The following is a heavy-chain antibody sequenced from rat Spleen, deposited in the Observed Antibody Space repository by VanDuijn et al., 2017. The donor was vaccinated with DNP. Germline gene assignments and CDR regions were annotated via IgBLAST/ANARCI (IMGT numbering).Heavy chain of an antibody. V-gene: IGHV5-31*01. CDR1: GFTFNNYW. Sequence: EVKLVESGGGLVQPGRSLKLSCVGSGFTFNNYWMSWIRQAPGKGLEWVASITNAGGNIYYSDSVKGRFTLSRDNAKSTLYLQMDSLRSEDTATYYCARHGYYDGTYYYWYFDFWGPGTMVTVSS. D-gene: IGHD1-12*02. J-gene: IGHJ1*01. CDR2: ITNAGGNI. CDR3: ARHGYYDGTYYYWYFDF.